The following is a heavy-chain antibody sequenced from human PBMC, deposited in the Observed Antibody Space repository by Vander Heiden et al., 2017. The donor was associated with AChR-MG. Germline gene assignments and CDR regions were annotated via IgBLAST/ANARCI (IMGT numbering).Heavy chain of an antibody. CDR3: ATGPHYDFWSGYYTGFAY. CDR1: GYTLTDLP. Sequence: QVQLVQSGAEVKKPGASVKVSCKVSGYTLTDLPMQWVRQAPGKGLEWMGGFDPEDGETIYAQKFQGRVTMTEDTSTDTAYMELSSLRSEDTAVYYCATGPHYDFWSGYYTGFAYWGQGTLVTVSS. D-gene: IGHD3-3*01. V-gene: IGHV1-24*01. J-gene: IGHJ4*02. CDR2: FDPEDGET.